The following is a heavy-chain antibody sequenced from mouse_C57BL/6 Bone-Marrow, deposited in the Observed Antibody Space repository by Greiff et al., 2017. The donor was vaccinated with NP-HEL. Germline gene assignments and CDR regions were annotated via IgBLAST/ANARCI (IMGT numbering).Heavy chain of an antibody. V-gene: IGHV1-81*01. CDR2: IYPRSGNT. J-gene: IGHJ2*01. CDR1: GYTFTSYG. Sequence: QVQLQQSGAELARPGASVKLSCKASGYTFTSYGISWVKQRTGQGLEWIGEIYPRSGNTYYNEKFKGKATLTADKSSSTAYMGLRSLTSEDSAVYFCARKEDFDYWGQGTTLTVSS. CDR3: ARKEDFDY.